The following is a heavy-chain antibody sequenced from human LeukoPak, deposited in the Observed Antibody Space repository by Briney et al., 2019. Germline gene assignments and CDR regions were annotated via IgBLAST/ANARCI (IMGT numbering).Heavy chain of an antibody. Sequence: GASVKLSCKASGGTFSSYAISWVRQAPGQGLEWMGGIIPIFGTANYAQKFQGRVTITADESTSTAYMELSSLRSEDTAVYYCARENGDYAYFDYWGQGTLVTVSS. J-gene: IGHJ4*02. D-gene: IGHD4-17*01. V-gene: IGHV1-69*01. CDR1: GGTFSSYA. CDR2: IIPIFGTA. CDR3: ARENGDYAYFDY.